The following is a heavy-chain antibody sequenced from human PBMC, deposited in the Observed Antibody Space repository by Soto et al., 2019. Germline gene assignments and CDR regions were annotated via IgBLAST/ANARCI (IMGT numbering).Heavy chain of an antibody. CDR3: AKDSSLWFGELPNWFDP. V-gene: IGHV3-23*01. J-gene: IGHJ5*02. CDR2: ISGSGGST. Sequence: EVQLLESGGGLVQPGGSLRLSCAASGFTFSSYAMSWVRQAPGKGLEWVSAISGSGGSTYYADSVKGWFTISRDNSKNTLYLQMNSLRAEDTAVYYCAKDSSLWFGELPNWFDPWGQGTLVTVSS. CDR1: GFTFSSYA. D-gene: IGHD3-10*01.